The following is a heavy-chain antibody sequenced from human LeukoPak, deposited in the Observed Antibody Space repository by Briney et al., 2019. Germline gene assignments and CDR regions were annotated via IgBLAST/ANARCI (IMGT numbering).Heavy chain of an antibody. Sequence: GGSLRLSCAASGFTFSGSAMHWVRQASGKGLEWVGRIRSKANSYATAYAASVKGRFTISRDDSKNTAYLQMNSLKTEDTAVYYCTSRWLQPDGDDYWGQGTLVTVSS. CDR1: GFTFSGSA. V-gene: IGHV3-73*01. D-gene: IGHD5-24*01. J-gene: IGHJ4*02. CDR2: IRSKANSYAT. CDR3: TSRWLQPDGDDY.